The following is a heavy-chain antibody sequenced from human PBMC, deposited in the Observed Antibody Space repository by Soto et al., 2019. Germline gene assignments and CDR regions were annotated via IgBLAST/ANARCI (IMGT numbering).Heavy chain of an antibody. CDR3: TRAGTNMVQFDY. Sequence: SETLSLTCTVSGGSINSYFWSWIRQSPGKGLEWIGHIYYSGSTSYSPSLKSRVSISVDTSKNQFSLEVHSVTAADTAVYYCTRAGTNMVQFDYWGQGTLVTVSS. CDR2: IYYSGST. J-gene: IGHJ4*02. CDR1: GGSINSYF. V-gene: IGHV4-59*01. D-gene: IGHD3-10*01.